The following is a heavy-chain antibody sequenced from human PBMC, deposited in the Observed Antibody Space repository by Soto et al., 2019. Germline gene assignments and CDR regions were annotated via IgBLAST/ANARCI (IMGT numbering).Heavy chain of an antibody. CDR2: ISAYSGNT. CDR1: GYTFTSYG. CDR3: ASLCTYCISNSCGNWFDP. V-gene: IGHV1-18*01. D-gene: IGHD2-2*01. J-gene: IGHJ5*02. Sequence: QVQLVQSGAEVKKPGASVKVSCKASGYTFTSYGISWVRQAPGQGLEWMGWISAYSGNTNYAQKLQGRVTMTTDTSTRTAYMELRSLRSDDTAVYYCASLCTYCISNSCGNWFDPWGQGTLFTVSS.